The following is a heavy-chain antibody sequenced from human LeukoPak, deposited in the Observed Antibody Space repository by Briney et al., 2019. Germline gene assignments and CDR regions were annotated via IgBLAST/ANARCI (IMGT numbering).Heavy chain of an antibody. Sequence: PEGSLRLSCAASGFTFSSYWMHWVRQAPGKGLVWVSRINSDGSSTSYADSVKGRFTISRDNAKNTLYLQMNSLRAEDTAVYYCARSGTLTGAYYFDYWGQGTLVTVSS. CDR2: INSDGSST. D-gene: IGHD7-27*01. J-gene: IGHJ4*02. CDR3: ARSGTLTGAYYFDY. V-gene: IGHV3-74*01. CDR1: GFTFSSYW.